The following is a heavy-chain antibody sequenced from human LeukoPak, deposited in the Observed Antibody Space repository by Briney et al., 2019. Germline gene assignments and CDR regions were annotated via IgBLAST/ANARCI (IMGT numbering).Heavy chain of an antibody. CDR1: GYSFTSYW. CDR3: ARRPQGYYDSSGYYGAFDI. CDR2: IYPGDSDT. V-gene: IGHV5-51*01. Sequence: GESLKISCKGSGYSFTSYWIGWVRQMPGKGLEWMGIIYPGDSDTRYSPSFQGQATISADKSISTAYLQWSSLKASDTAMYYCARRPQGYYDSSGYYGAFDIWGQGTMVTVSS. D-gene: IGHD3-22*01. J-gene: IGHJ3*02.